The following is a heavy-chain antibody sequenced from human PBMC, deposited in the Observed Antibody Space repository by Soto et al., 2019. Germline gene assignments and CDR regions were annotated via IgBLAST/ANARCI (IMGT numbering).Heavy chain of an antibody. CDR2: IRSEAKSYVT. CDR1: GFTFSGAA. J-gene: IGHJ4*01. V-gene: IGHV3-73*01. D-gene: IGHD6-13*01. Sequence: PGGSLRLSCVASGFTFSGAAIHWVRQASGKGLEWVGRIRSEAKSYVTAYAASVEGRFTIPRDDYKTTAYLQMNTLKTEDSAVYYCTKTAPGSTSSGYWGHGSQVTVSS. CDR3: TKTAPGSTSSGY.